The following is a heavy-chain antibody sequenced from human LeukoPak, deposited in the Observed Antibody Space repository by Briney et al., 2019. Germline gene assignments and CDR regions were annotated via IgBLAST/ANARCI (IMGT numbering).Heavy chain of an antibody. Sequence: PGGSLRLSCAASGFTFSSYAMIWVRQAPGKGLEWVSAISGSGGSTYYADSVKGRFTISRDNSKNTLYLQMNSLRAEDTAVYYCAKVMGSGYYGPRGTPYGMDVWGQGITVTVSS. J-gene: IGHJ6*02. CDR2: ISGSGGST. D-gene: IGHD3-10*01. V-gene: IGHV3-23*01. CDR1: GFTFSSYA. CDR3: AKVMGSGYYGPRGTPYGMDV.